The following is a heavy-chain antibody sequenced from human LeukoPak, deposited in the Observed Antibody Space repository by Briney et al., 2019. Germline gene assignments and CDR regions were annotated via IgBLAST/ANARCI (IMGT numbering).Heavy chain of an antibody. D-gene: IGHD1-26*01. J-gene: IGHJ5*02. CDR1: GGTLSSYA. V-gene: IGHV1-69*05. CDR3: ARAEVTHTTYNWFDP. Sequence: GASVNVSCKASGGTLSSYAISWVRQAPGQGLEWMGGIIPIFGTANYAQKFQGRVTITTDESTSTAYMELSSLRSEDTAVYYCARAEVTHTTYNWFDPWGQGTLVTVSS. CDR2: IIPIFGTA.